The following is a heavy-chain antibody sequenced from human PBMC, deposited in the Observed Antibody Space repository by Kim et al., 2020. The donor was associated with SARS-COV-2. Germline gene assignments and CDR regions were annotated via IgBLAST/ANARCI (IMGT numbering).Heavy chain of an antibody. J-gene: IGHJ6*02. Sequence: NPSLKSRVTISVDTSKNQFSLKLSSVTAADTAVYYCARDKRSELYGMDVWGQGTTVTDSS. D-gene: IGHD1-1*01. V-gene: IGHV4-31*02. CDR3: ARDKRSELYGMDV.